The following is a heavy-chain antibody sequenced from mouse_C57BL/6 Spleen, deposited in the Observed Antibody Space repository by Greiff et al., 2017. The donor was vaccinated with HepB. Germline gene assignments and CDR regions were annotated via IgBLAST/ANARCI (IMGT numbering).Heavy chain of an antibody. CDR3: ARQGTAQAFDY. V-gene: IGHV1-64*01. D-gene: IGHD3-2*02. CDR2: IHPNSGST. CDR1: GYTFTSYW. Sequence: QVQLQQPGAELVKPGASVKLSCKASGYTFTSYWMHWVKQRPGQGLEWIGMIHPNSGSTNYNEKFKSKATLTVDKSSSTAYMQLSSLTSEDSAVCYCARQGTAQAFDYWGQGTTLTVSS. J-gene: IGHJ2*01.